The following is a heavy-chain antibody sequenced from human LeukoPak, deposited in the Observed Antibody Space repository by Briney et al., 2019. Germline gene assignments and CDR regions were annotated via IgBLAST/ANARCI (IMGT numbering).Heavy chain of an antibody. J-gene: IGHJ6*02. CDR3: AKDEGHYDILTNGMDV. CDR2: ISGSGGST. CDR1: GFAFSSYA. Sequence: PGGSLRLSCAASGFAFSSYAMSWVRQAPGKGLEWVSAISGSGGSTYYADSVKGRFTISRDNSKNTLYLQMNSLRAEDTAVYYCAKDEGHYDILTNGMDVWGQGTTVTVSS. D-gene: IGHD3-9*01. V-gene: IGHV3-23*01.